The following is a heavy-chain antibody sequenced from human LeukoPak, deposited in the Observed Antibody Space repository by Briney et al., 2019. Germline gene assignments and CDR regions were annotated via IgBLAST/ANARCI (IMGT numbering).Heavy chain of an antibody. CDR3: ARDRSGQFFDY. V-gene: IGHV3-48*02. J-gene: IGHJ4*02. D-gene: IGHD5-24*01. CDR1: GFTFSSYS. Sequence: PGDSLRLSCAAPGFTFSSYSMNWVRQAPGKGLEWLSYISSSSGPIYYADSVKGRFTISRDNAKNSLYLQMNSLSDEDTAVYFCARDRSGQFFDYWGQGTLVTVSS. CDR2: ISSSSGPI.